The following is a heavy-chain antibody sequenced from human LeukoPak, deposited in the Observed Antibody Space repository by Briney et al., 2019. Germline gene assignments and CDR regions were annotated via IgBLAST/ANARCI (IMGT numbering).Heavy chain of an antibody. D-gene: IGHD3-22*01. CDR3: ARGGPSYDSSGYYYDRGASWDY. J-gene: IGHJ4*02. CDR1: GGSISSGGYY. CDR2: IYYSGST. V-gene: IGHV4-31*03. Sequence: SQTLSLTCTVSGGSISSGGYYWSWIRQHPGKGLEWIGYIYYSGSTYYNPSLKSRVTISVDRPKNQFSLKLSSVTAADTAVYYCARGGPSYDSSGYYYDRGASWDYWGQGTLVTVSS.